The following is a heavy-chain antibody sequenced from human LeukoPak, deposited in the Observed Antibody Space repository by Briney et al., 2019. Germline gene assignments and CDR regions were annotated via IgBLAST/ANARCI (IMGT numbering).Heavy chain of an antibody. Sequence: PGGSLRLSCAGSGSTFSDYSMNWVRQAPGKGLEWVSYISRSSSIIYYADSVKGRFTISRDNAKNSLYLQMNSLRDEDTAVYYCARDPRAFDIWDQGTMVTVSS. CDR3: ARDPRAFDI. CDR1: GSTFSDYS. J-gene: IGHJ3*02. CDR2: ISRSSSII. V-gene: IGHV3-48*02.